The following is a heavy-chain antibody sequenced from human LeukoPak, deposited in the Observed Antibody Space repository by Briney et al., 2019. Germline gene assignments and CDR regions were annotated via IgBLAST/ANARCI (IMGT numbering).Heavy chain of an antibody. CDR3: AREKDSGYLPPDY. V-gene: IGHV1-18*01. CDR1: GYTFTSYD. J-gene: IGHJ4*02. Sequence: ASVKVSCKASGYTFTSYDINWVRQATGQGLEWMGWISAYNGNTNYAQKLQGRVTMTTDTSTSTAYMELRSLRSDDTAVYYCAREKDSGYLPPDYWGQGTLVTVSS. D-gene: IGHD5-12*01. CDR2: ISAYNGNT.